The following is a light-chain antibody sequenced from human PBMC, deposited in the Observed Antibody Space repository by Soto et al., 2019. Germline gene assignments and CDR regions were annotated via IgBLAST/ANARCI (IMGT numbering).Light chain of an antibody. CDR3: QQNYIMPRT. Sequence: EIVLTQSPATLSLSPGERATLSCRASQSVSSYLLWYQQKPGQAPRLLIYDASNRDTGIPARFSGSGSETDFTLTISSLQPEDFSTYSCQQNYIMPRTFGQGTKVDIK. V-gene: IGKV3-11*01. CDR2: DAS. J-gene: IGKJ1*01. CDR1: QSVSSY.